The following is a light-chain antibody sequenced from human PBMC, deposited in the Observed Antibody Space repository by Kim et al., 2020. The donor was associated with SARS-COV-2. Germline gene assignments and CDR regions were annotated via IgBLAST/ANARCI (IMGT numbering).Light chain of an antibody. Sequence: SISPGQTDSIGCTGHKLGDKCVLWYQQKPCQSPVLVIYQDNRWPSGIPGRFSGSNSGNTATLTIRGAQVMDEADYYCQAWDSSSYVFGTGTKVTVL. J-gene: IGLJ1*01. V-gene: IGLV3-1*01. CDR1: KLGDKC. CDR3: QAWDSSSYV. CDR2: QDN.